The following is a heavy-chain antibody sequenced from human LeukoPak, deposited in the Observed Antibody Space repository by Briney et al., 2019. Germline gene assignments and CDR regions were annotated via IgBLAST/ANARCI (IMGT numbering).Heavy chain of an antibody. D-gene: IGHD6-13*01. V-gene: IGHV3-23*01. CDR1: GFTFSTYA. CDR3: AKDGRGSSSWANDY. CDR2: VSGSGSST. Sequence: GESLRLSCAASGFTFSTYAMSWVRQAPGKGLEWVSAVSGSGSSTYYADSVKGRFTISRDNSKNTLYLQMNSLRAEDTAVYYCAKDGRGSSSWANDYWGQGTLVTVSS. J-gene: IGHJ4*02.